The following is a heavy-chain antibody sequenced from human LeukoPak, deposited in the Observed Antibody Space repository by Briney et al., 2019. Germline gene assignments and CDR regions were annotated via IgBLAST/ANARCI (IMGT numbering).Heavy chain of an antibody. D-gene: IGHD3-10*01. J-gene: IGHJ4*02. Sequence: PSETLSLTCTVSGYSISSGYYWGWIRQPPGKGLEWSGSFFHNGNTYYNPSLKSRVTISVDTSKNQFSLKLSSVTAADTAVYYCARLSGRLWFGELPNWGQGTLVTVSS. V-gene: IGHV4-38-2*02. CDR2: FFHNGNT. CDR3: ARLSGRLWFGELPN. CDR1: GYSISSGYY.